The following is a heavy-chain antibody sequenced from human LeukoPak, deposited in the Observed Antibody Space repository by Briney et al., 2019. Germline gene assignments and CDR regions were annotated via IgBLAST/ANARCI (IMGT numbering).Heavy chain of an antibody. V-gene: IGHV1-2*04. CDR2: INPNSGGT. J-gene: IGHJ4*02. CDR1: GYTFTGYY. D-gene: IGHD3-22*01. Sequence: ASVRVSCKASGYTFTGYYMHWVRQAPGQGLEWMGWINPNSGGTNYAQKFQGWVTMTRDTSISTAYMELSRLRSDDTAVYYRARATPDSRLDYWGQGTLVTVSS. CDR3: ARATPDSRLDY.